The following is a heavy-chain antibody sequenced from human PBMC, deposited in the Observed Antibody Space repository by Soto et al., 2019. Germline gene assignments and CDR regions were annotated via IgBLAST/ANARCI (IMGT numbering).Heavy chain of an antibody. D-gene: IGHD1-1*01. CDR1: GFTFSSYD. CDR3: ARGVTTGNSVRGYFDY. J-gene: IGHJ4*02. CDR2: IGTAGDT. Sequence: GGSLRLSCAASGFTFSSYDMHWVRQVTGKGLERVSGIGTAGDTDSSGSVKGRFTISRENAKNSLYLQMNSLRVEDTAVYYCARGVTTGNSVRGYFDYWGQGTLVTVSS. V-gene: IGHV3-13*04.